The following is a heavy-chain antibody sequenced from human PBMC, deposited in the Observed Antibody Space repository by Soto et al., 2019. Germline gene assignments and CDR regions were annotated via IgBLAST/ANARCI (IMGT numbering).Heavy chain of an antibody. CDR2: ISAYNGNT. CDR3: ARSAGGVVTAAFDI. J-gene: IGHJ3*02. V-gene: IGHV1-18*01. CDR1: GYTFTSYG. Sequence: ASVKVSCKASGYTFTSYGISWVRQAPGQGLEWMGWISAYNGNTNYAQKLQGRVTMTTDTSTSTAYMELSSLRSEDTAVYYCARSAGGVVTAAFDIWGQGTMVTVS. D-gene: IGHD2-21*02.